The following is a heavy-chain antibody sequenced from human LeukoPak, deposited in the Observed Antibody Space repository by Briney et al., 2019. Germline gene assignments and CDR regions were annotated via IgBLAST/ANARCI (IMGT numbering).Heavy chain of an antibody. CDR3: ARGTAVTGSIDY. Sequence: GASVKVSCKASGYTFTSYGIHWVRQAPGQRLEWMGWINAGNGNTQYSQKFQGRVNLTRDTAASTAYVDLTSLRSEDTAVYYCARGTAVTGSIDYWGQGTAVTVSS. V-gene: IGHV1-3*01. CDR2: INAGNGNT. CDR1: GYTFTSYG. J-gene: IGHJ4*02. D-gene: IGHD6-19*01.